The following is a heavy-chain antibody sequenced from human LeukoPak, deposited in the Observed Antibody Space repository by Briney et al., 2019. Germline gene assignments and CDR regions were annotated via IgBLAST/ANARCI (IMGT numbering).Heavy chain of an antibody. CDR1: GYTFTDYY. CDR3: EKTAYDILTGSHVWYWFDP. J-gene: IGHJ5*02. Sequence: GASVKVSCKASGYTFTDYYMHWVRQAPGQGLEWMGGIIPIFGTANYAQKFQGRVTITADESTSTAYMELSSLRSEDTAVYYCEKTAYDILTGSHVWYWFDPWGQGTLVTVSS. V-gene: IGHV1-69*13. CDR2: IIPIFGTA. D-gene: IGHD3-9*01.